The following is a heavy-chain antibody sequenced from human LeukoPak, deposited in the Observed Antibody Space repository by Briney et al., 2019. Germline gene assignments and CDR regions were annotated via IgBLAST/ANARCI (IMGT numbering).Heavy chain of an antibody. CDR1: GGSISSSSYY. CDR3: AGGGKDYYYYGMDV. J-gene: IGHJ6*02. CDR2: IYYSGST. Sequence: TSETLSLTCTVSGGSISSSSYYWGWIRQPPGKGLEWIGSIYYSGSTYYNPSLKSRVTISVDTSKNQFSLKLSSVTAADTAVYYCAGGGKDYYYYGMDVWGQGTTVTVSS. V-gene: IGHV4-39*07. D-gene: IGHD3-16*01.